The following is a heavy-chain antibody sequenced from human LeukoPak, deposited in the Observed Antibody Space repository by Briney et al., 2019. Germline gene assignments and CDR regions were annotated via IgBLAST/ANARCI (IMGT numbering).Heavy chain of an antibody. Sequence: GGSLRLSCEASGFTFDDYNMNWVRQAPGKGLEWVSYITSTSKTTYYTGSVKGRFTISRDNSKNTLYLQMNSLRAEDTAVYYCAKDFGGSFQHWGQGTLVTVSS. CDR3: AKDFGGSFQH. J-gene: IGHJ1*01. D-gene: IGHD3-10*01. V-gene: IGHV3-48*01. CDR2: ITSTSKTT. CDR1: GFTFDDYN.